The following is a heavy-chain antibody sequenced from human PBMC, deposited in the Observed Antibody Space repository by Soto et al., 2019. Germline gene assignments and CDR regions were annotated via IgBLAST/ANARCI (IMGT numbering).Heavy chain of an antibody. J-gene: IGHJ5*02. CDR2: IYYSGST. CDR1: GGSISSYY. D-gene: IGHD5-18*01. CDR3: ARGRYHVDTKGWFDP. Sequence: SETLSLTCTVSGGSISSYYWSWIRQPPGKGLEWIGYIYYSGSTNYNPSLKSRVTISVDTSKNQFSLKLSSVTAADTAVYYCARGRYHVDTKGWFDPCGPGTMGTASS. V-gene: IGHV4-59*01.